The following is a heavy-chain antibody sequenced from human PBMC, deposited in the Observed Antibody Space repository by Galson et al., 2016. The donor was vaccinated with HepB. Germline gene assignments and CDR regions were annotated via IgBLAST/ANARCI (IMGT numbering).Heavy chain of an antibody. Sequence: SLRLSCAASGFTFSDHYMDWVRQAPGKGLEWIGRIRKQANSYTTEYGASVKGRFSVSRDDSKDSLYLQMNSLKSDDKAVYYCVRVTSFIRDIGSLDRWGNGTWVTVSS. V-gene: IGHV3-72*01. J-gene: IGHJ3*01. D-gene: IGHD2/OR15-2a*01. CDR3: VRVTSFIRDIGSLDR. CDR1: GFTFSDHY. CDR2: IRKQANSYTT.